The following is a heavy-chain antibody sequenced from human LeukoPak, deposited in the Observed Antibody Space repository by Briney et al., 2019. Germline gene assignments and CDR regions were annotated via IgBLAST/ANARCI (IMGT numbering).Heavy chain of an antibody. CDR3: ARSGLNRFDY. CDR2: INNDGSST. V-gene: IGHV3-74*01. D-gene: IGHD2-15*01. Sequence: GGSLRLSCGASGFTFSSYWMHWVRQAPGKGLVWVSRINNDGSSTSYADSVQSRFTISRDNAKNTLYLQMNSLRAEDTAAYYCARSGLNRFDYWGQGTLVTVSS. J-gene: IGHJ4*02. CDR1: GFTFSSYW.